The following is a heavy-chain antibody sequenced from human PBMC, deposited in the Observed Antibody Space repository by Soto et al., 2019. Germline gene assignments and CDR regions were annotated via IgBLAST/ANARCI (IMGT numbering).Heavy chain of an antibody. Sequence: SETLSLTCTVSGGSISSSSYYWGWIRQPPGKGLEWIGSIYYSGSTYYNLPLKSRVTISVDTSKNQFSLKLSSVTAADTAVYYCARGWGRIFDYWGQGTLVTVSS. J-gene: IGHJ4*02. V-gene: IGHV4-39*01. CDR1: GGSISSSSYY. CDR2: IYYSGST. D-gene: IGHD7-27*01. CDR3: ARGWGRIFDY.